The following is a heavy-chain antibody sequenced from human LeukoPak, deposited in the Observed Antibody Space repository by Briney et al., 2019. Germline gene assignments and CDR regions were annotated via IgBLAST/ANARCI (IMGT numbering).Heavy chain of an antibody. V-gene: IGHV4-4*07. Sequence: PSEILSLTCTVSGGSINSYYWSWIRQPAGKGLEWIGRVYSSGNTNYNPSLKSRVSMPVDTSKNQFSLKLTSVTAADTAVYYCARGGKATVVTMWGQGILVTVSS. D-gene: IGHD4-23*01. CDR3: ARGGKATVVTM. CDR1: GGSINSYY. CDR2: VYSSGNT. J-gene: IGHJ4*02.